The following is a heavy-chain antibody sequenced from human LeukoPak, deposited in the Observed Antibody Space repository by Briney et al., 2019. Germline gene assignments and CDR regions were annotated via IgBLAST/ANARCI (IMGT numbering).Heavy chain of an antibody. CDR1: GFTFSRNW. CDR3: ATGYYDSSAYSLAFDY. D-gene: IGHD3-22*01. Sequence: GGSLRLSCEVSGFTFSRNWMSWVRQAPGKGLEWVANINQDGSDKNYVDSVKGRFTISRDNAKNTLYLQMNSLRADDTAVYYCATGYYDSSAYSLAFDYWGQGTLVTVSS. J-gene: IGHJ4*02. V-gene: IGHV3-7*05. CDR2: INQDGSDK.